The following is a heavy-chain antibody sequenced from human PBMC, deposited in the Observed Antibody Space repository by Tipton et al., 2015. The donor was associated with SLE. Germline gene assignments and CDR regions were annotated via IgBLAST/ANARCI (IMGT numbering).Heavy chain of an antibody. CDR3: ARGRVTMIVVGADAFDI. CDR1: GGSISSYY. Sequence: TLSLTCTVSGGSISSYYWSWIRQPPGKGLEWIGYIYYSGSTNYNPSLKSRVTISVDTSKNQFSLKLSSVTAADTAVYYCARGRVTMIVVGADAFDIWGQGTMVTVSS. J-gene: IGHJ3*02. V-gene: IGHV4-59*08. D-gene: IGHD3-22*01. CDR2: IYYSGST.